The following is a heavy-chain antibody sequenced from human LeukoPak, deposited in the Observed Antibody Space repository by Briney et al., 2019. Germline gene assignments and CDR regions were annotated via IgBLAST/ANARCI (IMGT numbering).Heavy chain of an antibody. J-gene: IGHJ4*02. CDR1: GFTFSSYA. CDR2: FSGTSST. Sequence: GGSLRLSCAASGFTFSSYAMSWVRQAPGKGLEWVSTFSGTSSTYYADSVKGRVTISRDNSRSTLYLQMNSLRAEDTAVYYCARDSRGWSKNYWGQGTLVTVSS. D-gene: IGHD6-19*01. CDR3: ARDSRGWSKNY. V-gene: IGHV3-23*01.